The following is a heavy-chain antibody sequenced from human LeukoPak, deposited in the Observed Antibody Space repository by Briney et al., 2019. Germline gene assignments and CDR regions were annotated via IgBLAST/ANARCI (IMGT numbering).Heavy chain of an antibody. D-gene: IGHD6-6*01. V-gene: IGHV3-21*01. CDR1: GFTFSSYS. J-gene: IGHJ4*02. Sequence: GGSLRLSCAASGFTFSSYSMDWVRQAPGKGLEWVSSISSTSNYIYYADSVKGRFTISRDNAKNSLYLQMNSLRAEDTAVYYCARLYSSSSGLRASDYWGQGTLVTVSS. CDR3: ARLYSSSSGLRASDY. CDR2: ISSTSNYI.